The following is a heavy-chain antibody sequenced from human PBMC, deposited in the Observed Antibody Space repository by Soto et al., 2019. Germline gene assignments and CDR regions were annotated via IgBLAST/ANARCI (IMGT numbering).Heavy chain of an antibody. D-gene: IGHD4-17*01. CDR3: ARETNDYGDYRRDAFDI. V-gene: IGHV1-2*04. Sequence: ASVKVSCKASGYTFTGYYMHWVRQAPGQGLEWMGWINPNSGGTNYAQKFQGWVTMTRDTSISTAYMELSRLRSDDTAVYYCARETNDYGDYRRDAFDIWGQGTMVTVSS. CDR1: GYTFTGYY. CDR2: INPNSGGT. J-gene: IGHJ3*02.